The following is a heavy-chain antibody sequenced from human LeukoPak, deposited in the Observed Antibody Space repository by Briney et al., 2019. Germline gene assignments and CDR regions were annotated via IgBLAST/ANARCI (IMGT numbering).Heavy chain of an antibody. J-gene: IGHJ1*01. CDR3: AKDRYYYDSSGYYYHAEYFQH. V-gene: IGHV3-23*01. CDR1: GFTFSSYA. D-gene: IGHD3-22*01. Sequence: GGSLRLSCAASGFTFSSYAMSWVRQAPGKELEWVSAISGSGGSTYYADSVKGRFTISRDNSKSTLYLQMNSLRAEDTAVYYCAKDRYYYDSSGYYYHAEYFQHWGQGTLVTVSS. CDR2: ISGSGGST.